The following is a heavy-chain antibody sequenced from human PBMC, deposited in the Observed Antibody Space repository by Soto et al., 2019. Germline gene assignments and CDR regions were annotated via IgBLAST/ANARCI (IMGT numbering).Heavy chain of an antibody. V-gene: IGHV4-39*01. J-gene: IGHJ4*02. CDR3: ARRGRVPAAPYYFDY. CDR1: GGSISSSSYY. D-gene: IGHD2-2*01. CDR2: IYYSGST. Sequence: QLQLQESGPGLVKPSETLSLTCTVSGGSISSSSYYWGWIRQPPGKGLEWIGSIYYSGSTYYNPSLKSRVTISVDTSKNQFSLKLSSVTAADTAVYYCARRGRVPAAPYYFDYWGQGTLVTVSS.